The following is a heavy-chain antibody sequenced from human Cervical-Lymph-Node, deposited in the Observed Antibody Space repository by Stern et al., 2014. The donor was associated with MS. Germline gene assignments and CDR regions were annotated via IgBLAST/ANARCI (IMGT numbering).Heavy chain of an antibody. CDR2: INYDGDRT. CDR1: GFTFSNYG. CDR3: ARGADLTHLDY. Sequence: VHLVESGGGVVQPGRSRTLSCAASGFTFSNYGIHWVRQAPGKGLEWVGVINYDGDRTNFADSVRGRFTISRDNSKNTVYLQMNSLRGDDTAVYYCARGADLTHLDYWGQGTLVIVSS. V-gene: IGHV3-33*01. J-gene: IGHJ4*02. D-gene: IGHD4/OR15-4a*01.